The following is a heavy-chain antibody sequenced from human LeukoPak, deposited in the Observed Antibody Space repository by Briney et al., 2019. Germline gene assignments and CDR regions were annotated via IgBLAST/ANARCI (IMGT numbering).Heavy chain of an antibody. CDR1: GCTFDDYA. D-gene: IGHD3-16*01. Sequence: GGSLRLSCAASGCTFDDYAMHWVRQAPGKGLEWVSGISWNSGSIGYADSVKGRFTISRDNAKNSLYLQMSSLRAEDMALYYCAKASTPALDYTMIDYSGQGTLVTVSS. V-gene: IGHV3-9*03. CDR3: AKASTPALDYTMIDY. J-gene: IGHJ4*02. CDR2: ISWNSGSI.